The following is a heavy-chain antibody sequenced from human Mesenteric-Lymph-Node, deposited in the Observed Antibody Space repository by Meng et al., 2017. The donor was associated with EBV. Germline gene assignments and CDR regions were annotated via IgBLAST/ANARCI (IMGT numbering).Heavy chain of an antibody. V-gene: IGHV1-69*06. CDR2: IIPIFGTA. J-gene: IGHJ4*02. D-gene: IGHD2-2*01. Sequence: QVQLVQSGAELKKPGSSVKVSCKASGGTFNSNAISWVRQAPGQGLDYMGGIIPIFGTANYAQKFQGRVTITADRSTSTAYLELSSLRSEDTAVYYCASSTSCWYGSPDYWGQGTLVTVSS. CDR3: ASSTSCWYGSPDY. CDR1: GGTFNSNA.